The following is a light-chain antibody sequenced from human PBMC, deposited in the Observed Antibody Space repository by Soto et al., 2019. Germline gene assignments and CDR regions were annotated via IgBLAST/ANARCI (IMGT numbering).Light chain of an antibody. V-gene: IGKV3-20*01. CDR2: GAS. CDR3: QQSGSSPIFT. Sequence: EIVLTQSPGTLSLSPGERATLSCRASQSVSSSYLAWYQQKPGQAPRLLIYGASSRATGIPDRFSGSGSGTAFTLTISRLEPEDFAVYYCQQSGSSPIFTFGPGTKVDIK. CDR1: QSVSSSY. J-gene: IGKJ3*01.